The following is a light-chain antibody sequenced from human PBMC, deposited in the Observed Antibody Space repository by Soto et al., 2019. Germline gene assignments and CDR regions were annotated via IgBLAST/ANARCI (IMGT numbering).Light chain of an antibody. V-gene: IGLV2-11*01. Sequence: QSALTQPRSVSGSPGQSVTISCTGTSSDVGGYNYVSWYQHHPGKAPKLMIYDVTKRPSGVRDRFSASKSGNTASLTISGLQAEDEADYYCCSYAGSYTYVFGPGTKLTVL. CDR2: DVT. CDR1: SSDVGGYNY. CDR3: CSYAGSYTYV. J-gene: IGLJ1*01.